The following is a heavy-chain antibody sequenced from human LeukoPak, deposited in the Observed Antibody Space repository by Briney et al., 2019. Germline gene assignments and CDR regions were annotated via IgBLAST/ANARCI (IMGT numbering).Heavy chain of an antibody. CDR1: GGSITSSSYY. Sequence: PSETLSLTCTVSGGSITSSSYYWGWIRQPPGKGLEWIGSIYYTGSTYYNPSLKSRVTQAVDTSKNQFSLKLSSVTAADTAVYYCTRHEWHSSSCHYDYWGQGTLVTVSS. J-gene: IGHJ4*02. CDR2: IYYTGST. D-gene: IGHD6-13*01. V-gene: IGHV4-39*01. CDR3: TRHEWHSSSCHYDY.